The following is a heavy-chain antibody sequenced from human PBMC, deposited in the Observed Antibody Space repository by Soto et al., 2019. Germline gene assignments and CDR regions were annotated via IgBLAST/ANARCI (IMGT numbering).Heavy chain of an antibody. CDR1: GYTFTSYY. CDR3: ASVGGIAAAGIRPYYDYGMDV. J-gene: IGHJ6*02. Sequence: ASVKVSCKASGYTFTSYYMHWVRQAPGQGLEWMGIINPSGGSTSYAQKFQGRVTMTRDTSTSTVYMELSSLRSEDTAVYYCASVGGIAAAGIRPYYDYGMDVWGQGTTVPVSS. CDR2: INPSGGST. V-gene: IGHV1-46*01. D-gene: IGHD6-13*01.